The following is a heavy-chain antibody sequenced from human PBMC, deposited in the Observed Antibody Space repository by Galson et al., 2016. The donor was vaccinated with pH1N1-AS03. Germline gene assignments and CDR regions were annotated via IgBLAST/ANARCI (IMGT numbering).Heavy chain of an antibody. D-gene: IGHD3-22*01. CDR1: GGSFSPGG. V-gene: IGHV1-69*04. Sequence: SVKVSCKVSGGSFSPGGISWVRQAPGQGLEWMGRIDPIYDQASYAQKLQGRVTITADKFTSTVYLELSSLRSDDAAVFYCAIDYDSRSGWGFGMWGQGTLVTVSS. J-gene: IGHJ3*02. CDR2: IDPIYDQA. CDR3: AIDYDSRSGWGFGM.